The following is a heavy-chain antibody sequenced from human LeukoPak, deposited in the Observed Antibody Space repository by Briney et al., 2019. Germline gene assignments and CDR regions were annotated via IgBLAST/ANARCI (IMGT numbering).Heavy chain of an antibody. V-gene: IGHV3-30*02. J-gene: IGHJ6*03. D-gene: IGHD3-3*01. CDR3: ARVFGVLPRDPMDV. CDR1: GFTFSSYG. CDR2: IRYDGSNK. Sequence: GGSLRLSCAASGFTFSSYGMHWVRQAPGKGLEWVAFIRYDGSNKYYADSVKGRFTISRDNSKNTLYLQMNSLRAEDTAVYYCARVFGVLPRDPMDVWGKGTTVTVSS.